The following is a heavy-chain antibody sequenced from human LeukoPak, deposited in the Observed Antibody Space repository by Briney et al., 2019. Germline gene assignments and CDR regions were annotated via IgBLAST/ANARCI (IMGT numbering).Heavy chain of an antibody. CDR2: INANSGTT. Sequence: QSGGSLRLSCAASGFTVSSNYMTWVRQPPGKGLEWVSTINANSGTTSYAASVRGRFTISRDNSKNTLYLQVNTLRADDTATYYCAKPISGGLAVTADWFHPWGQGTLVVVSS. CDR3: AKPISGGLAVTADWFHP. J-gene: IGHJ5*01. D-gene: IGHD6-19*01. V-gene: IGHV3-53*01. CDR1: GFTVSSNY.